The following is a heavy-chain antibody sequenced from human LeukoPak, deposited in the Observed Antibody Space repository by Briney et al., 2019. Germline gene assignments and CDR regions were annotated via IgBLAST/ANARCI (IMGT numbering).Heavy chain of an antibody. CDR3: AKGGALDP. V-gene: IGHV3-23*01. J-gene: IGHJ5*02. Sequence: GGSLRLSCAASGFTFSSHAMSWVRQAAGKGPEWVSVISASGDSTYYADAVKGRFTISRDNSKNTLWLRMNSLRVEDTAVYYCAKGGALDPWGQGTLVTVSS. CDR2: ISASGDST. CDR1: GFTFSSHA. D-gene: IGHD3-16*01.